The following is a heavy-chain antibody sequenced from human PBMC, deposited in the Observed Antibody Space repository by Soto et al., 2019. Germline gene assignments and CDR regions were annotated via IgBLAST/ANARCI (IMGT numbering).Heavy chain of an antibody. CDR2: IYYSGST. D-gene: IGHD3-10*01. CDR1: GGSISSYY. V-gene: IGHV4-59*01. CDR3: ARTRTSRYGSGSFPYEY. J-gene: IGHJ4*02. Sequence: SETLSLTCTVSGGSISSYYWSWIRQPPGKGLEWIGYIYYSGSTNYNPSLKSRVTISVDTSKNQFSLKLSSVTAADTAVYYCARTRTSRYGSGSFPYEYWGQGTLVTVSS.